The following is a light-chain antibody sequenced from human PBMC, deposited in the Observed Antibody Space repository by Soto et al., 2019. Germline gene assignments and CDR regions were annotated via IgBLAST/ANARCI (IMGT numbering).Light chain of an antibody. J-gene: IGKJ1*01. Sequence: IQMTQSPSTLSASVGDIDTISCRASQSISSWLAWYQQKPGKAPKLLIYKASSLESGVPSRFSGSGSGTEFTLTISSLQPDDFATYYCQQYNSYPWTFGQGNKVDIK. CDR1: QSISSW. CDR2: KAS. V-gene: IGKV1-5*03. CDR3: QQYNSYPWT.